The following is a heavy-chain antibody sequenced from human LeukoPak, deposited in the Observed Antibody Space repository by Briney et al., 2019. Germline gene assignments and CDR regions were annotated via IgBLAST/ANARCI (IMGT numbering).Heavy chain of an antibody. Sequence: PGGSLRLSCAVSGFTLSSYAMSWVRQAPGKGLEWVSAISGSGRSTYYADSVKGRFAISRDNSKNTLYLQMNSLRAEDTAVYYCAKGYYDILTAYYADYWGQGTLVTVSS. CDR3: AKGYYDILTAYYADY. J-gene: IGHJ4*02. CDR2: ISGSGRST. CDR1: GFTLSSYA. V-gene: IGHV3-23*01. D-gene: IGHD3-9*01.